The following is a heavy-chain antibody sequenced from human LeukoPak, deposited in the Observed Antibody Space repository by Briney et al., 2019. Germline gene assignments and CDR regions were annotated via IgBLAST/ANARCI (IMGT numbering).Heavy chain of an antibody. J-gene: IGHJ4*02. Sequence: SQTLSLTCTVSGGSISSGSYYWSRIRQPAGKGLEWIGRIYTSGSTNYNPSLKSRVTISVDTSKNQFSLKLSSVTAADTAVYYCARALLTPTMVVTPFDYWGQGTLVTVSS. CDR3: ARALLTPTMVVTPFDY. CDR1: GGSISSGSYY. CDR2: IYTSGST. V-gene: IGHV4-61*02. D-gene: IGHD4-23*01.